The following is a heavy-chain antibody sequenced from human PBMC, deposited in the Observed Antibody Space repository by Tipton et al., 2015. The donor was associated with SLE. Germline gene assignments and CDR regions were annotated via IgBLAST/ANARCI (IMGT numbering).Heavy chain of an antibody. CDR1: GGSISSYY. CDR3: ARGLTRGNGNFDY. J-gene: IGHJ4*02. V-gene: IGHV4-59*01. D-gene: IGHD7-27*01. CDR2: IYYSGST. Sequence: TLSLTCTVSGGSISSYYWSWIRQPPGKGLEWIGHIYYSGSTNYNPSLKSRVTISVDTSKNQFSLKLSSVTAADTAVYYCARGLTRGNGNFDYWGQGTLVTVSS.